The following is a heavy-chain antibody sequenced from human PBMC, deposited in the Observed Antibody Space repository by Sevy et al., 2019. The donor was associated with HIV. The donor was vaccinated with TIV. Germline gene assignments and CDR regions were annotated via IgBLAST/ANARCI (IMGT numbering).Heavy chain of an antibody. V-gene: IGHV3-7*01. J-gene: IGHJ6*02. CDR2: INQDGSKI. CDR1: GFTFTTYW. Sequence: GGSLRLSCAASGFTFTTYWMTWVRQAPGKGLEWVANINQDGSKINYVDSVKGRFIISRDNAKKSLYVQMNSLRAEDTAVYYCAREGSGYSSSWGLYYYYGMDVWGQGTTVTVSS. CDR3: AREGSGYSSSWGLYYYYGMDV. D-gene: IGHD6-13*01.